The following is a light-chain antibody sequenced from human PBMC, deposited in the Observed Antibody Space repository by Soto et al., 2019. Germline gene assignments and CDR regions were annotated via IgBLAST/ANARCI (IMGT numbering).Light chain of an antibody. V-gene: IGKV1-27*01. J-gene: IGKJ2*01. Sequence: DIQMTQSPSSLSASVGDRVTITCRASQGISNYLAWYQQKPGKVPKHLIYAASTLQSGVPPRFSGSGSGTDFTLTISSLQPDDVAGYYCQKYNSAPPFTFGQGTKLEIK. CDR2: AAS. CDR1: QGISNY. CDR3: QKYNSAPPFT.